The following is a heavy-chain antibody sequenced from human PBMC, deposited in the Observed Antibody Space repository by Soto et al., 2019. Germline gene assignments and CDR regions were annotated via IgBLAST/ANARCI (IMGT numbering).Heavy chain of an antibody. CDR1: GFTFSSYG. V-gene: IGHV3-30*18. Sequence: PGGSLRLSCAASGFTFSSYGMHWVRQAPGKGLEWVAVISYDGSNKYYADTVKGRFTISRDNSKKTLYLQMNSLRAEDTAVYYCAKNRAGVVTASGMDVWGQGTTVILSS. J-gene: IGHJ6*02. D-gene: IGHD2-21*02. CDR3: AKNRAGVVTASGMDV. CDR2: ISYDGSNK.